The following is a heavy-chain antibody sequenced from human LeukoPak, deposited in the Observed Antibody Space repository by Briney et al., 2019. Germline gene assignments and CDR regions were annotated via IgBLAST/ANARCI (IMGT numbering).Heavy chain of an antibody. D-gene: IGHD6-13*01. CDR1: GFTVSSYG. Sequence: GGSLRLSCAASGFTVSSYGMTWVRQAPGKGLEWVSAFSATDGSAQYAESVKGRFTISRDNSKNSLYLQMNSLRDEDTAVYYCTKARIASAGTGAFDVWGQGTMVTVSS. J-gene: IGHJ3*01. CDR2: FSATDGSA. CDR3: TKARIASAGTGAFDV. V-gene: IGHV3-23*01.